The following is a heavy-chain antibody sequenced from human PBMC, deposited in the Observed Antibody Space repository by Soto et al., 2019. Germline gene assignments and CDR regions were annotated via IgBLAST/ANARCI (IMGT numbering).Heavy chain of an antibody. Sequence: PSETLSLTCSVSGSSIMSYYWHWIRQPRGKGLEWIGYVYTSDYTRYSSSLKSRVTISVDTSKSQFYLRLNSVTAADTAVYYCASSAGDPWDFFYYNGMDGCGQGTTVTVSS. CDR2: VYTSDYT. J-gene: IGHJ6*02. V-gene: IGHV4-4*08. D-gene: IGHD3-10*01. CDR3: ASSAGDPWDFFYYNGMDG. CDR1: GSSIMSYY.